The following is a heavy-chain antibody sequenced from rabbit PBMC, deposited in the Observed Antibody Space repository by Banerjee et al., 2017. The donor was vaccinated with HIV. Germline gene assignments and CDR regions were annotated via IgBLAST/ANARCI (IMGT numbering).Heavy chain of an antibody. V-gene: IGHV1S45*01. CDR2: IDTGSGSI. Sequence: QEQLVESGGGLVTLGGSLKLTCKASGIDLSSSFWISWVRQAPGKGLEWIACIDTGSGSIYYASWAKGRFTISKPSSTTVTLQMTSLTAADTATYFCASYPLIPVNNLWGQGTLVTVS. J-gene: IGHJ4*01. CDR3: ASYPLIPVNNL. CDR1: GIDLSSSFW. D-gene: IGHD7-1*01.